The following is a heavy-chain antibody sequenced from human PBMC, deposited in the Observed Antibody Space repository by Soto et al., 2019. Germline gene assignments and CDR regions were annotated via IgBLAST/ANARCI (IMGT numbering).Heavy chain of an antibody. J-gene: IGHJ4*02. Sequence: PSETLSLTCTVSGGSISSGGYYWSWIRQHPGKGLEWIGYIYYSGSTYYNPSLKSRVTISVDTSKNQFSLKLSSVTAADTAVYYCARGFRDSSGYYSWGQGTLVTVSS. D-gene: IGHD3-22*01. V-gene: IGHV4-31*03. CDR2: IYYSGST. CDR1: GGSISSGGYY. CDR3: ARGFRDSSGYYS.